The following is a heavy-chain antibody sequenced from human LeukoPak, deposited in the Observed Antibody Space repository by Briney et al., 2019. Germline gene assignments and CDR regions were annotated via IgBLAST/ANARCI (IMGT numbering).Heavy chain of an antibody. J-gene: IGHJ2*01. V-gene: IGHV4-30-4*01. Sequence: SETLSLTCTVSGGSISSGDYYWSWIRQPPGKGLEWIGYIYYSGGTYYNPSLKSRVTISVDTSKNQFSLKLSSVTAADTAVYYCARGGTPYWYFDLWGRGTLVTVSS. CDR3: ARGGTPYWYFDL. D-gene: IGHD2-15*01. CDR2: IYYSGGT. CDR1: GGSISSGDYY.